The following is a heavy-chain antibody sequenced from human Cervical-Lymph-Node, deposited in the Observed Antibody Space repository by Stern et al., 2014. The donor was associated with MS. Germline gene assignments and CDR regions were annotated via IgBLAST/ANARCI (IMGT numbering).Heavy chain of an antibody. CDR3: ARDCGSGSCYQTQYYYGVDV. D-gene: IGHD2-15*01. CDR1: GFSLSSYW. J-gene: IGHJ6*02. V-gene: IGHV3-7*01. CDR2: ITHGGRES. Sequence: QLVESGGGLVQPGGSLRLSCAGSGFSLSSYWMSWVRQAPGKGPELVATITHGGRESNYVESVKGRFTISRDNSKNSVFLQMNSLRVDDTSVYYCARDCGSGSCYQTQYYYGVDVWGQGTTVIVSS.